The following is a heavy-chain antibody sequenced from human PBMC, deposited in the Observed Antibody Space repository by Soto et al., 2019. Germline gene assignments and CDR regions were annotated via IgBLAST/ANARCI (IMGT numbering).Heavy chain of an antibody. CDR1: GYTFKDYY. V-gene: IGHV1-2*02. J-gene: IGHJ4*02. CDR3: ARESVVTGTHHFDS. CDR2: INSNTGGT. Sequence: ASVKVSCKASGYTFKDYYMHWVRQAPGQGLEWMGWINSNTGGTNYAQKFQGRVTMTRDTSISTAYMELSRLRPDDTAVYYCARESVVTGTHHFDSWGQGTMVTVSS. D-gene: IGHD1-7*01.